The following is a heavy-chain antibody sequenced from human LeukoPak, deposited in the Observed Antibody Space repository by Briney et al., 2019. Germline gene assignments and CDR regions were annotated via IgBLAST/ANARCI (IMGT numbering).Heavy chain of an antibody. Sequence: SQTLSLTCAISGDSVSSNSAAWNWIRQSPSRGLEWLGRTYYRSKWYNDYAVSVKSRITINPDTSKNQFSLQLNSVTPEDTAVYYCARELAFGIAVAGYDAFDIWGQGTMVTVSS. V-gene: IGHV6-1*01. D-gene: IGHD6-19*01. J-gene: IGHJ3*02. CDR1: GDSVSSNSAA. CDR2: TYYRSKWYN. CDR3: ARELAFGIAVAGYDAFDI.